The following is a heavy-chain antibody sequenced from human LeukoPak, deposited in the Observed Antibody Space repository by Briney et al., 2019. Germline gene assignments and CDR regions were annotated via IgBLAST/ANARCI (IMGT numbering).Heavy chain of an antibody. CDR1: GFTFDNYA. V-gene: IGHV3-9*01. D-gene: IGHD2-21*01. Sequence: GGSLRLSCAASGFTFDNYAMHWVRQAPGKGLEWVSGVSWNSGSIGYADSVKGRFTISRDNSKNTLHLQMNNLRAEDTALYYCAKDYPGGEEVYWGQGTLVTVSS. CDR3: AKDYPGGEEVY. CDR2: VSWNSGSI. J-gene: IGHJ4*02.